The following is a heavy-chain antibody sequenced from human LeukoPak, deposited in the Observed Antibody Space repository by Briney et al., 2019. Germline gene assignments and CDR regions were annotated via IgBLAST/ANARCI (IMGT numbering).Heavy chain of an antibody. V-gene: IGHV3-30-3*01. CDR1: GFTFSSYA. CDR2: ISYDGSNK. Sequence: PGGSLRLSCAASGFTFSSYAMHWVRQAPGKGLEWVAVISYDGSNKYYADSVKGRFTLSRDNSKNTLYLQMNSLRAEDTAVYYCASSGTYYYDSSGYYLDYWGQGTLVTVSS. D-gene: IGHD3-22*01. J-gene: IGHJ4*02. CDR3: ASSGTYYYDSSGYYLDY.